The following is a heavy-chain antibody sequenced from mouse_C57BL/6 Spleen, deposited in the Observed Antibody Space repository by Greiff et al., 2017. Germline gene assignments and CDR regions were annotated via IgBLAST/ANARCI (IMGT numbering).Heavy chain of an antibody. CDR2: IYPGDGDT. Sequence: VQGVESGPELVKPGASVKISCKASGYAFSSSWMNWVKQRPGKGLAWIGRIYPGDGDTNYNGKFKGKATLTADKSSSTAYMQLSSLTSEDSAVYFCARWRDYGNHFFDYWGQGTTLTVSS. CDR1: GYAFSSSW. D-gene: IGHD2-1*01. J-gene: IGHJ2*01. CDR3: ARWRDYGNHFFDY. V-gene: IGHV1-82*01.